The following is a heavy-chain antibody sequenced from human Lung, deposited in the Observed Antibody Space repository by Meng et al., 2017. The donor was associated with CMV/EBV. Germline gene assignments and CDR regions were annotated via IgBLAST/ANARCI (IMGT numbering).Heavy chain of an antibody. CDR2: IHPHRGDT. V-gene: IGHV1-2*02. D-gene: IGHD7-27*01. Sequence: ASVXVSCKASGYTFTAHYFHWVRQAPGQGLEWMGWIHPHRGDTNYAQQFQGRVTLTRDTSINTGYMELTRLTSDDTAVYYCARDNNWGPDYWAQGTLVTVAS. CDR3: ARDNNWGPDY. J-gene: IGHJ4*02. CDR1: GYTFTAHY.